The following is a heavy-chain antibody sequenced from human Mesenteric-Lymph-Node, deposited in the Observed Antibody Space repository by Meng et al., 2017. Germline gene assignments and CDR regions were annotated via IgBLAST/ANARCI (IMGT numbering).Heavy chain of an antibody. CDR2: IFTGRST. CDR3: VRIDGNCLVDS. V-gene: IGHV4-61*01. Sequence: VHLPESGPVRLSPSQALTPNYPVSAGAVMAGTYTWTWSLQPPGKGLGWIGNIFTGRSTNNNPSLRSRVTMSVETSKNQFPLKQSSRAAAEWAGYYCVRIDGNCLVDSWGPGTLVTVSS. CDR1: AGAVMAGTYT. J-gene: IGHJ4*02. D-gene: IGHD1-1*01.